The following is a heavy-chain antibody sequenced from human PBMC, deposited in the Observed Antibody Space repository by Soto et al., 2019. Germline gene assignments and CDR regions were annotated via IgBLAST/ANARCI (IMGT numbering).Heavy chain of an antibody. CDR1: GGSISSSNW. Sequence: SETLSLTCAVSGGSISSSNWWSWVRQPPGKGLEWIGEIYHSGSTNYNPPLKSRVTISVDKSKDQFSLKLSSVTAADTAVYYCARLETYGDYVFWFDPWGQGTLVTVSS. V-gene: IGHV4-4*02. J-gene: IGHJ5*02. D-gene: IGHD4-17*01. CDR2: IYHSGST. CDR3: ARLETYGDYVFWFDP.